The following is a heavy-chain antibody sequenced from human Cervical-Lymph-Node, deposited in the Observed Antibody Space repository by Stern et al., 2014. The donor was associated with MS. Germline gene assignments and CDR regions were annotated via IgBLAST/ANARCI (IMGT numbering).Heavy chain of an antibody. CDR2: IYRETST. D-gene: IGHD1-14*01. Sequence: EMQLVESGGGLIQPGGSLRLSCATSGFTFSRKYMSWVRQAPGMGLEWVSTIYRETSTYYADSVQGRFTISRDNSKGALYLQMNSLRAEDTAIYFCARLGNHGTHFDIWGQGTLVAVSS. CDR3: ARLGNHGTHFDI. J-gene: IGHJ4*02. CDR1: GFTFSRKY. V-gene: IGHV3-53*01.